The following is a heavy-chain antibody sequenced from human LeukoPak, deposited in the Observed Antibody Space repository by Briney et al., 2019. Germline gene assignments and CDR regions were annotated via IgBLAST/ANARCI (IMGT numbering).Heavy chain of an antibody. V-gene: IGHV3-21*01. CDR2: ISSSSSYI. Sequence: GGSLRLSCAASGFTFSSYSMNWVRQAPGKGLEWVSAISSSSSYIYYADSVRGRFTISRDNAKNSLYLQMNSLRAEDTAVYDCARDPGYSSSWYHEIFDIWGQGTMVTVSS. J-gene: IGHJ3*02. D-gene: IGHD6-13*01. CDR3: ARDPGYSSSWYHEIFDI. CDR1: GFTFSSYS.